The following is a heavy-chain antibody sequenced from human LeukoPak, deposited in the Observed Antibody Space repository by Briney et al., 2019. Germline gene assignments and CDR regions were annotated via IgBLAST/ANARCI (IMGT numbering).Heavy chain of an antibody. J-gene: IGHJ4*02. D-gene: IGHD3-10*01. CDR3: ARDLWFGEFRYFDY. CDR2: IWHDGSIK. Sequence: PGRSLRLSCAASGFTFSTYGIHWVRQAPGKGLEWVALIWHDGSIKYYADSVEGRFTLSRDNSKNTVFLQMNSLRAEDTAVYYCARDLWFGEFRYFDYWGQGTLVTVSS. CDR1: GFTFSTYG. V-gene: IGHV3-33*01.